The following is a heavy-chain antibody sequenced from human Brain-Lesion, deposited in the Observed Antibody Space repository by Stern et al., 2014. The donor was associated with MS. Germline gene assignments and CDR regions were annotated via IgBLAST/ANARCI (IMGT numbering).Heavy chain of an antibody. D-gene: IGHD1-26*01. CDR1: GYTLTELS. V-gene: IGHV1-24*01. CDR3: ATLSPGAGGNYYRHFDY. CDR2: FDPDDGET. J-gene: IGHJ4*02. Sequence: QVQLVQSGAEVKKPGASVKVSCKGSGYTLTELSMHWVRQAPRKGLEWMGGFDPDDGETIYAQKFQGRVTMTEDTATDTAYMELSSLRSEDTAVYYCATLSPGAGGNYYRHFDYWGQGTLVTVSS.